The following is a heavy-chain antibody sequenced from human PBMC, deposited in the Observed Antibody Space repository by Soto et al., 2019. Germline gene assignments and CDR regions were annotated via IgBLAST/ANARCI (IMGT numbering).Heavy chain of an antibody. Sequence: EVQLVESGGGLVQPGGFLKLSCAASGFTFSGSGIHWVRQASGKGLEWVGRIRSKANNYATAYAASVTGRFTISRDDSKNTAFLQMKSLKTEDTAVYYCARPARSSSRGTNHYYYGLDVWGQGTTVIVSS. CDR2: IRSKANNYAT. V-gene: IGHV3-73*02. CDR1: GFTFSGSG. D-gene: IGHD6-13*01. J-gene: IGHJ6*02. CDR3: ARPARSSSRGTNHYYYGLDV.